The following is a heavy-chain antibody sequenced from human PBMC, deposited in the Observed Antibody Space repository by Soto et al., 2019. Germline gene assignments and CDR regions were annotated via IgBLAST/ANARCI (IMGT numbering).Heavy chain of an antibody. CDR2: ISGSGGST. J-gene: IGHJ5*02. CDR1: GFTFSSYA. CDR3: ENGELRTASWFDP. D-gene: IGHD1-7*01. Sequence: EVQLLESGGGLVQPGGSLRVSCAAPGFTFSSYAMSWVSQAPGKGLEWVSAISGSGGSTYYADSVKGRFTISRDNSKNTLYLQMNSLRAEDTAVYYCENGELRTASWFDPWGEGTLVTVSS. V-gene: IGHV3-23*01.